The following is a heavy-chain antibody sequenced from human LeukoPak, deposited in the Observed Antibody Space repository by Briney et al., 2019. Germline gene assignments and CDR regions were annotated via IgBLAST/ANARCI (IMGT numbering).Heavy chain of an antibody. CDR3: ARRAGAYSHPYDY. D-gene: IGHD4/OR15-4a*01. J-gene: IGHJ4*02. V-gene: IGHV3-74*01. CDR2: INTDGSST. CDR1: GFTFSSYW. Sequence: PGGSLRLSCAASGFTFSSYWMHWVRQAPGKGLVWVSRINTDGSSTSYADSVKARFTISRDNSKNTLYLQMNSLRAEDTAVYYCARRAGAYSHPYDYWGQGTLVTVSS.